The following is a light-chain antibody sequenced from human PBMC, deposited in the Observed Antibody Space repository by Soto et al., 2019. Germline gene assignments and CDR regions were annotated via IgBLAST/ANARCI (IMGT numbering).Light chain of an antibody. CDR1: NSDIGGYDY. CDR3: CSYAGDYSWV. CDR2: DVN. J-gene: IGLJ3*02. V-gene: IGLV2-11*01. Sequence: QSALTQPRSVSGSPGQSVTISCTGTNSDIGGYDYVSWYQQHPGKAPKLMIYDVNKRPSGVPDRFSGSKSDNTASLTISGLRAEHEADYYCCSYAGDYSWVFGGGTKLTVL.